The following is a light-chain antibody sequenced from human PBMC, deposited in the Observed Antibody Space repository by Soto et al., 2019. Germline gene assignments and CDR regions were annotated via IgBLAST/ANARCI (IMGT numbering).Light chain of an antibody. V-gene: IGKV1-5*03. CDR3: RQYNRYDT. J-gene: IGKJ2*01. Sequence: DIHMTQSPSTLSASVGDRVTITCQASQSISSWFAWYQQKPGKAHKLLIYKSFSLESGVPSRFSGSGSGTEPSLTLNSLQPDDCATYNLRQYNRYDTFGPGTKPELK. CDR1: QSISSW. CDR2: KSF.